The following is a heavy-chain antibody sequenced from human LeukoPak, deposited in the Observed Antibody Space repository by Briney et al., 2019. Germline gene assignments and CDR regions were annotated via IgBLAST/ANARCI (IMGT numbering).Heavy chain of an antibody. CDR3: AKEGIYDYFWGSYLSYYFAY. D-gene: IGHD3-16*02. V-gene: IGHV3-30*18. J-gene: IGHJ4*02. CDR1: GFTFSSYG. Sequence: GGSLRLSCAASGFTFSSYGMHWVRQAPGKGLEWVAVISYDGSNKYYADSVKGRFTISRDNSKNTLYLQMNSLRAEDTAVYLCAKEGIYDYFWGSYLSYYFAYWAQGPLATVSS. CDR2: ISYDGSNK.